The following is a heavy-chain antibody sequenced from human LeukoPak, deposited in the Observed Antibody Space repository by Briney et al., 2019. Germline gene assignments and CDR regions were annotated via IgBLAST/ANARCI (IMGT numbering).Heavy chain of an antibody. D-gene: IGHD6-19*01. Sequence: GESLKISCKGSGYSFTSYWIGWVRQMPGKDLEWMGIIYPGDSDTKYSPSFQGQVTISADKSINTAYLQWSSLKASDTAVYYCARLDSSVLDPWGQGTLVTVSS. CDR1: GYSFTSYW. V-gene: IGHV5-51*01. CDR3: ARLDSSVLDP. CDR2: IYPGDSDT. J-gene: IGHJ5*02.